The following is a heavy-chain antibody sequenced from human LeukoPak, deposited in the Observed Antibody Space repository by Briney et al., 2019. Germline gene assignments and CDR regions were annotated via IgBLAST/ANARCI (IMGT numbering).Heavy chain of an antibody. Sequence: SEALSLTCTVSGGSISSYYWSWIRQPPGKGLEWMGYIYYSGSTNYNPSLKSRVTISVDASKNQFSLKLSSVTAADTAVYYCASAPYYDFWRGYYTNWYFDLWGRGTLVTVSS. CDR2: IYYSGST. V-gene: IGHV4-59*01. CDR1: GGSISSYY. CDR3: ASAPYYDFWRGYYTNWYFDL. J-gene: IGHJ2*01. D-gene: IGHD3-3*01.